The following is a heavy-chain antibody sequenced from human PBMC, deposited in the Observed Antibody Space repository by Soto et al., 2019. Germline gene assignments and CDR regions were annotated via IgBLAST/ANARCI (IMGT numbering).Heavy chain of an antibody. CDR2: INHSGST. J-gene: IGHJ4*02. Sequence: QVQLQQGGAGLLKPSETLSLTCAVYGGSFSGYYWSWIRQPPGKGLEWIGEINHSGSTNYNPSLQSRVTISVDTSKNQFSLKLSSVTAADTAVYYCARGIVGATLYYFDYWGQGTLVTVSS. V-gene: IGHV4-34*01. D-gene: IGHD1-26*01. CDR1: GGSFSGYY. CDR3: ARGIVGATLYYFDY.